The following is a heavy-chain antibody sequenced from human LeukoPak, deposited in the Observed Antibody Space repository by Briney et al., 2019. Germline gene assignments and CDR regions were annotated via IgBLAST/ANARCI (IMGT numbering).Heavy chain of an antibody. CDR3: AKDMGGRYSSSSLDY. CDR1: GFTFSSYW. D-gene: IGHD6-6*01. CDR2: INSDGSST. J-gene: IGHJ4*02. Sequence: PGGSLRLSCAASGFTFSSYWMHWVRQAPGKGLVWVSRINSDGSSTSYADSVKGRFTISRDNAKNSLYLQMNSLRAEDMALYYCAKDMGGRYSSSSLDYWGQGTLVTVSS. V-gene: IGHV3-74*01.